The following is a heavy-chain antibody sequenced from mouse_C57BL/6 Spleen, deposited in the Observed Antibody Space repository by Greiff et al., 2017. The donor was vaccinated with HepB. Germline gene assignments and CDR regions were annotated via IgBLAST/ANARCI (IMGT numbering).Heavy chain of an antibody. V-gene: IGHV1-50*01. CDR1: GYTFTSYW. Sequence: VQLQQPGAELVKPGASVKLSCKASGYTFTSYWMQWVKQRPGQGLEWIGEIDPSDSYTNYNQKFKGKATLTVDTSSSTAYMQLSSLTSEDSAVYYCARRRDVLYYAMDYWGQGTSVTVSS. CDR2: IDPSDSYT. CDR3: ARRRDVLYYAMDY. J-gene: IGHJ4*01.